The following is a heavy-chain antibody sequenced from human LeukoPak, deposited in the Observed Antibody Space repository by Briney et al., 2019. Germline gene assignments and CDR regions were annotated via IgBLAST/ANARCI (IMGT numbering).Heavy chain of an antibody. V-gene: IGHV3-33*01. CDR1: GFTFSSYG. D-gene: IGHD6-19*01. CDR2: IWYDGSNK. CDR3: ARTGSSGWYDY. Sequence: GRSLRLSCAASGFTFSSYGMHWVRQAPGKGLEWVAVIWYDGSNKYYADSVKGRFTISRDNSKNTLYLQMNSLGAEDTAVYYCARTGSSGWYDYWGQGTLVTVSS. J-gene: IGHJ4*02.